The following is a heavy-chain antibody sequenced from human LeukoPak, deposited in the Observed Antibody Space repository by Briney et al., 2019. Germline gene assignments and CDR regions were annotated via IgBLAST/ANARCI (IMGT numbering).Heavy chain of an antibody. V-gene: IGHV4-39*01. CDR1: GGSISSSSYC. CDR2: IYYSGST. CDR3: ARLAAAGTD. Sequence: SETLSLTCTVSGGSISSSSYCWGWIRQPPGKGLEWIGSIYYSGSTYYNPSLKSRVTISVDTSKNQFSLKLSSVTAADTAVYYCARLAAAGTDWGQGTLVTVSS. J-gene: IGHJ4*02. D-gene: IGHD6-13*01.